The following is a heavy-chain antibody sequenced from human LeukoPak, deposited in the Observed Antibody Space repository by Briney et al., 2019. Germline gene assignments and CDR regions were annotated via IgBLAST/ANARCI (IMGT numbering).Heavy chain of an antibody. D-gene: IGHD3-22*01. CDR2: ISYDGNNK. Sequence: GGSLRLSCAASGFTFSSYGMHWVRRAPGKGLEWVAFISYDGNNKYYADSVNGRFTISRDNSKNTLYLQMNSLRAEDTAVYYCAKRASYYDSSGYDYWGQGTLVTVSS. J-gene: IGHJ4*02. V-gene: IGHV3-30*02. CDR3: AKRASYYDSSGYDY. CDR1: GFTFSSYG.